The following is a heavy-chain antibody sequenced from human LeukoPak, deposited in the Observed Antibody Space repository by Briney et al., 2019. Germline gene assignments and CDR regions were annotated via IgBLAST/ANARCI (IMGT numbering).Heavy chain of an antibody. CDR3: ARGFYGYSYAFDI. CDR2: INPNSGNT. V-gene: IGHV1-8*03. D-gene: IGHD5-18*01. J-gene: IGHJ3*02. Sequence: ASVKVSCKASGYTFTGYYMHWVRQAPGQGLEWMGWINPNSGNTGYAQKFQGRVTITRNTSISTAYMELSSLRSEDTAVYYCARGFYGYSYAFDIWGQGTMVTVSS. CDR1: GYTFTGYY.